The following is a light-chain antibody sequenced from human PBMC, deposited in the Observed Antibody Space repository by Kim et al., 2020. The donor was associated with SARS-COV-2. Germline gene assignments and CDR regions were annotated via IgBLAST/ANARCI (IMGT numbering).Light chain of an antibody. CDR3: QQYNSYPLT. J-gene: IGKJ4*01. Sequence: ASVGDRVTITCRASQSISSWLAWYQQKPGKAPKLLIYKASSLESGVPSRFSGSGSGTEFTLTISSLQPDDFATYDCQQYNSYPLTFGGGTKMDIK. CDR1: QSISSW. CDR2: KAS. V-gene: IGKV1-5*03.